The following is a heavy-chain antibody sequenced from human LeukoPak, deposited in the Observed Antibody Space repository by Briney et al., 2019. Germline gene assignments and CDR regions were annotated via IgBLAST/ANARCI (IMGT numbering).Heavy chain of an antibody. CDR3: ARRPLWFGTYFDY. D-gene: IGHD3-10*01. CDR2: INHSGST. Sequence: SETLSLTCAVYGGSFSGYYWSWIRQPPGKGLEWIGEINHSGSTNYNPSLKSRVTISVDTSKNQFSLKLSSVTAADTAVYYCARRPLWFGTYFDYWGQGTLVTVSS. J-gene: IGHJ4*02. V-gene: IGHV4-34*01. CDR1: GGSFSGYY.